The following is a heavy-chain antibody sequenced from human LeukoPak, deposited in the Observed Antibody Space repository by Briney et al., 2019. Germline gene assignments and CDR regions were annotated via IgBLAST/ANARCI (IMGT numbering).Heavy chain of an antibody. V-gene: IGHV3-23*01. CDR3: ARVGPQHFDY. Sequence: GGSLRLSCAASGFTFGSYAMNWVRQAPGRGLEWVSTLSGSGGSTYYADSVKGRFTISRDNAKNSLYLQMNSLRAEDTAVYYCARVGPQHFDYWGQGTLVTVSS. D-gene: IGHD5-18*01. CDR1: GFTFGSYA. J-gene: IGHJ4*02. CDR2: LSGSGGST.